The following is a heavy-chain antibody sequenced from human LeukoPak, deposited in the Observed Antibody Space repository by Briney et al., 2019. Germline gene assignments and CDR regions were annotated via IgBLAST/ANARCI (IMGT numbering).Heavy chain of an antibody. D-gene: IGHD2/OR15-2a*01. CDR2: IYYSGST. J-gene: IGHJ4*02. V-gene: IGHV4-59*06. CDR1: GGSMSNYY. Sequence: SETLSLTCSVSGGSMSNYYWSWIRQHPGKGLEWIGYIYYSGSTYYNPSLKSRVTISVDTSKNQFSLKLSSVTAADTAVYYCARGSFLNYFDYWGQGTLVTVSS. CDR3: ARGSFLNYFDY.